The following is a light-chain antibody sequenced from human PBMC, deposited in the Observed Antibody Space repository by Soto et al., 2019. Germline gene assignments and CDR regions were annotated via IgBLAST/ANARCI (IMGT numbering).Light chain of an antibody. V-gene: IGKV3-15*01. CDR3: QQYSNWLSWT. CDR2: GAS. J-gene: IGKJ1*01. CDR1: KSISST. Sequence: EIVMTQSPATLSVSPGERATLSCRAIKSISSTLAWYQQKPCQAPRLLIYGASTRATGFPARFSGSGSGTEFTLTISSLQYEDFAVYYCQQYSNWLSWTFGQGTKLDIK.